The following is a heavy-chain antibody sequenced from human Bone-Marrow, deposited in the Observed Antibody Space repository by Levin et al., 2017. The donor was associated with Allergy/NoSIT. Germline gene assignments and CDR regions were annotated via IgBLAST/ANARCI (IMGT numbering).Heavy chain of an antibody. Sequence: GESLKISCAASGFILNDHWMHWVRQAPGKGLVWVSHINSDGSIATYADSVKGRFTISRDNAKNTVYLQMNSLRADDTAVYHCARDLQATGFDHWGQGSLVTVSS. V-gene: IGHV3-74*03. CDR2: INSDGSIA. CDR3: ARDLQATGFDH. J-gene: IGHJ4*02. CDR1: GFILNDHW.